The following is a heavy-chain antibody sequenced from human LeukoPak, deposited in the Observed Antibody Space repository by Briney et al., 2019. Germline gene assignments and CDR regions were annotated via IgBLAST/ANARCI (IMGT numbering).Heavy chain of an antibody. J-gene: IGHJ4*02. Sequence: GGSLRLSCAASGFTFSSYSMNWVRQAPGKGLEWVSYISSSSSTIYYAGSVKGRFTISRDNAKNSLYLQMNSLRAEDTAVYYCAREGYYYGSGSYYTVPYRIFHYWGQGTLVTVSS. CDR1: GFTFSSYS. D-gene: IGHD3-10*01. CDR3: AREGYYYGSGSYYTVPYRIFHY. CDR2: ISSSSSTI. V-gene: IGHV3-48*04.